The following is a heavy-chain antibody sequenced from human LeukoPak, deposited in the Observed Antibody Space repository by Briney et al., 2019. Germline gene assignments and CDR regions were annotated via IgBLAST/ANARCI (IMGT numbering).Heavy chain of an antibody. Sequence: ASVKVSCKASGYTFTSYGISWVRQAPGQGLEWMGWISAYNDNTNSAQKFQGRVTMTTDTSTNTAYMELRSLRSDDTAVYYCARDLREMATTWEAYASDIWGQGTMVTVSS. CDR2: ISAYNDNT. CDR1: GYTFTSYG. D-gene: IGHD5-24*01. J-gene: IGHJ3*02. V-gene: IGHV1-18*01. CDR3: ARDLREMATTWEAYASDI.